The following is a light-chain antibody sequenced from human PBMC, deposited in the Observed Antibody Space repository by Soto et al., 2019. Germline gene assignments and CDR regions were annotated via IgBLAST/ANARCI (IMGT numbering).Light chain of an antibody. J-gene: IGKJ5*01. V-gene: IGKV3-20*01. CDR3: QHYGFSPPIT. Sequence: VLPQSPVTLSLSPVSRATRSCRAVQSVSNNYLAWYQQKPGQAPRLLIYGASTRATGIPDRFSGSGSGTDFTLTISRLEPEDSAVYYCQHYGFSPPITFGQGTRLENK. CDR2: GAS. CDR1: QSVSNNY.